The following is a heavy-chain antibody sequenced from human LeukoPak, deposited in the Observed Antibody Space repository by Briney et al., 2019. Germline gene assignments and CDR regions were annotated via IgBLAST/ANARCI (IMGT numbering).Heavy chain of an antibody. J-gene: IGHJ3*02. D-gene: IGHD7-27*01. CDR1: GFTFSSYE. V-gene: IGHV3-48*03. CDR3: ARERPGEDTFDI. CDR2: ISSSGNTI. Sequence: GGSLRLSCAASGFTFSSYEMNWVRQAPGKGLGWVSFISSSGNTIYYADSVKGRFIISRDNAKNSLYLQMNSLRTEDTAVYYCARERPGEDTFDIWGQGTMVTVSS.